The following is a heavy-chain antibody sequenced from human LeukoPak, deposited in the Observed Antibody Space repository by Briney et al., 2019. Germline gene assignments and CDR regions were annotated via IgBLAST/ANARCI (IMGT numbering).Heavy chain of an antibody. V-gene: IGHV4-59*01. Sequence: SETLSLTCTVSGGSLSSYYWSWIRHPPGKGLEWIGYINYSGSTNYNPSLKSRVTISVDTSKNQFSLKLSSVTAADTAVYYCARGRYYSSTFDYWGQGTLVTVSS. CDR1: GGSLSSYY. J-gene: IGHJ4*02. D-gene: IGHD6-19*01. CDR3: ARGRYYSSTFDY. CDR2: INYSGST.